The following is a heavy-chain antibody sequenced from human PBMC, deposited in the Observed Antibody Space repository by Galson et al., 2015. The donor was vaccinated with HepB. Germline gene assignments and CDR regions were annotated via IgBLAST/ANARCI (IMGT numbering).Heavy chain of an antibody. V-gene: IGHV3-49*03. CDR2: IRSKAYGGTT. J-gene: IGHJ3*02. Sequence: SLRLSCAASGFTFGDYAMSWFRQAPGKGLEWVGFIRSKAYGGTTEYAASVKGRFTISRDDSKSIAYLQMNSLKTEDTAVYYCTRDPHLIAVAGSNAFDIWGQGTMVTVSS. CDR3: TRDPHLIAVAGSNAFDI. CDR1: GFTFGDYA. D-gene: IGHD6-19*01.